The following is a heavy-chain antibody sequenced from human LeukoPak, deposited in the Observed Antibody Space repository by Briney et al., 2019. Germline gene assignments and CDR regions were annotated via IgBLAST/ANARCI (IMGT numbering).Heavy chain of an antibody. CDR1: GFTFSSYA. V-gene: IGHV3-48*01. CDR2: ISSSSSTI. CDR3: ARVSYYDFWSGYPEEGYYFDY. Sequence: GGSLRLSCAASGFTFSSYAMSWVRQAPGKGLEWVSYISSSSSTIYYADSVKGRFTISRDNAKNSLYLQMNSLRAEDTAVYYCARVSYYDFWSGYPEEGYYFDYWGQGTLVTVSS. D-gene: IGHD3-3*01. J-gene: IGHJ4*02.